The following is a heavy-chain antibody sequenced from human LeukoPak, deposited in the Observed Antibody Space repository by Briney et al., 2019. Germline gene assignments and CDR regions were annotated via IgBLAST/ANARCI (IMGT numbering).Heavy chain of an antibody. Sequence: GASVKVSCKASGYTFTSYGISWGRQAPGQGLEWMGWISAYNGNTNYAQKLQGRVTMTTDTSTSTAYMELRSLRCDVTAVYCCARVLAAAGTNWFDPWGKGTWSPSPQ. CDR3: ARVLAAAGTNWFDP. CDR1: GYTFTSYG. V-gene: IGHV1-18*01. CDR2: ISAYNGNT. J-gene: IGHJ5*02. D-gene: IGHD6-13*01.